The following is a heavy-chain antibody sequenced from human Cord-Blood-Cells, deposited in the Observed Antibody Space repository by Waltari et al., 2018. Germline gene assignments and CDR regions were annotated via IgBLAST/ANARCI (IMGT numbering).Heavy chain of an antibody. CDR3: ARGQGRAVAGTRYDFDY. D-gene: IGHD6-19*01. CDR1: GYPFPRYY. V-gene: IGHV1-2*02. CDR2: INPNRGGT. J-gene: IGHJ4*02. Sequence: QVQLVQSGAEVKKPGASVKVSCKASGYPFPRYYLHGVRQAPAQGLEWMGWINPNRGGTNYAQKFQGRVTMTRDTSISTAYMELSRLRSDDTAVYYCARGQGRAVAGTRYDFDYWGQGTLVTVSS.